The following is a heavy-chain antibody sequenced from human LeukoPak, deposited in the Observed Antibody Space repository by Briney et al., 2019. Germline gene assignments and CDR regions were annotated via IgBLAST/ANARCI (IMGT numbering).Heavy chain of an antibody. J-gene: IGHJ4*02. V-gene: IGHV4-59*01. CDR3: ARGPDGYNYRSDY. D-gene: IGHD5-24*01. CDR2: IYYSGRT. CDR1: GGSIRCYY. Sequence: PSETLSLTCTVSGGSIRCYYWSWIRQPPGKGLEWIGYIYYSGRTNYNPSLKSRVTISVDTSKNQFSLELSSVTAADTAMYYCARGPDGYNYRSDYWGQGTLVTVSS.